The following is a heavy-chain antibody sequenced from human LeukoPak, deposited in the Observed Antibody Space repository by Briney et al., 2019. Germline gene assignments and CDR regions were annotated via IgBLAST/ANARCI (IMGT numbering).Heavy chain of an antibody. CDR3: AGINDYGDPTGAFDT. CDR1: GFTFSDYY. Sequence: GSLRLSCAASGFTFSDYYMSWIRQAPGKGLEWVSYISSSGSTIHYADSVKGRFTISRDNAKNSLFLQMNSLRAEDTAVYYCAGINDYGDPTGAFDTWGQGTMVTVSS. V-gene: IGHV3-11*04. J-gene: IGHJ3*02. D-gene: IGHD4-17*01. CDR2: ISSSGSTI.